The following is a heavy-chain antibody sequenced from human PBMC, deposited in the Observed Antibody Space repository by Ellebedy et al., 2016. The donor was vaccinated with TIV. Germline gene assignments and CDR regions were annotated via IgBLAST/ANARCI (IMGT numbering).Heavy chain of an antibody. CDR2: IRYDGCNK. V-gene: IGHV3-30*02. CDR1: GFTFSNFC. CDR3: AQDGQRMDV. J-gene: IGHJ6*02. Sequence: GESLKISCAASGFTFSNFCMHWVRQAPGRGLEWVAFIRYDGCNKYYADSAKGRFTISRDNSKNTLYLQMNSLRAEDTDMYYCAQDGQRMDVWGQGTTVTVSS.